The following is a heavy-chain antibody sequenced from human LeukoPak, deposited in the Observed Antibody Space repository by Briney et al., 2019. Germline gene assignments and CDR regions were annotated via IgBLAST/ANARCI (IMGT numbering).Heavy chain of an antibody. CDR1: GCSLSTSGVG. CDR3: AHRRKGIAAAGTDFDY. J-gene: IGHJ4*02. D-gene: IGHD6-13*01. V-gene: IGHV2-5*01. CDR2: IYWNDDK. Sequence: SGPTLLSPTHTLTLTCTSSGCSLSTSGVGVGWVRQPPGKALEWLALIYWNDDKRYCPSLKSRLTITKDTSKNQVVLTMTNMDPVDTATYYCAHRRKGIAAAGTDFDYWGQGTLVTVSS.